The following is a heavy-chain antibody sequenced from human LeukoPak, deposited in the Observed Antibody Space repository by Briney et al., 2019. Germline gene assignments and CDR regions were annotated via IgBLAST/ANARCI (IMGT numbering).Heavy chain of an antibody. CDR3: ARIVGATTTNYTDY. CDR2: INHSGST. CDR1: GGSFSGYY. D-gene: IGHD1-26*01. V-gene: IGHV4-34*01. J-gene: IGHJ4*02. Sequence: SETLSLTCAVYGGSFSGYYWSWIRQPPGKGPELIGEINHSGSTNYNPSLKSRVTISVDTSRNQFSLKLSSVTAADTAVYYCARIVGATTTNYTDYWGQGTLVTVSS.